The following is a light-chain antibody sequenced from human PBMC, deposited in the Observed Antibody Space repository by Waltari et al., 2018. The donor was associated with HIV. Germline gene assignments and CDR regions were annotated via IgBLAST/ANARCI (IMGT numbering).Light chain of an antibody. Sequence: DIQMTQSPSSLSASLGDRVTFTCQASQDITNNLNWYQQKPGKAPKLLIYGASNLETGVPSRFSGSGSGTYFTFTISSLQPEDLATYHCQQYDDLPYTFGQGTKL. J-gene: IGKJ2*01. CDR2: GAS. CDR1: QDITNN. V-gene: IGKV1-33*01. CDR3: QQYDDLPYT.